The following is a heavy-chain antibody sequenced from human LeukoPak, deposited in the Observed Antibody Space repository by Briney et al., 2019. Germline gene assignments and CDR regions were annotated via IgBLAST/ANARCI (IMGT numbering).Heavy chain of an antibody. CDR3: ARVGEWIQLWLPEYYFDY. V-gene: IGHV1-2*02. J-gene: IGHJ4*02. D-gene: IGHD5-18*01. CDR1: GYTFTGYY. CDR2: INPNSGGT. Sequence: ASVKVSYKASGYTFTGYYMHWVRQAPGQGLEWMGWINPNSGGTNYAQKFQGRVTMTRDTSISTAYMELSRLRSDDTAVYYCARVGEWIQLWLPEYYFDYWGQGTLVTVSS.